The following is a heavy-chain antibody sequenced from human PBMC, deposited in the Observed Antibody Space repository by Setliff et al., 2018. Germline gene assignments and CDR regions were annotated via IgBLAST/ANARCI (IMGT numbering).Heavy chain of an antibody. CDR3: AREYYYDSSGYYVS. D-gene: IGHD3-22*01. V-gene: IGHV1-2*04. J-gene: IGHJ4*02. CDR1: GGTFSSYA. CDR2: INPNSGGT. Sequence: ASVKVSCKASGGTFSSYAISWVRQAPGQGLEWMGWINPNSGGTNYAQKFQGWVTMTRDTSISTAYMELSRLRSDDTAVYYCAREYYYDSSGYYVSWGQGTLVTVSS.